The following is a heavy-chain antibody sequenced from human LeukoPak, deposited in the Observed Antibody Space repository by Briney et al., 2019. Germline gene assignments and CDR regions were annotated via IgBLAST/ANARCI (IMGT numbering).Heavy chain of an antibody. Sequence: SVKVSCKASGGTFSSYAISWVRQAPGQGLEWMGRIIPILGIANYAQKFQGRVTIAADKSTSTAYMELSSLRSEDTAVYYCARGDYFDYWGQGTLVTVSS. CDR2: IIPILGIA. CDR1: GGTFSSYA. CDR3: ARGDYFDY. J-gene: IGHJ4*02. V-gene: IGHV1-69*04.